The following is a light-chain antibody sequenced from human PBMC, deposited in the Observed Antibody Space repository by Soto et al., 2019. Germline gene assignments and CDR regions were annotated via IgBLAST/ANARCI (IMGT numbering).Light chain of an antibody. CDR1: QSVSSN. CDR2: AAS. Sequence: EIVMTQSPATLSVSPGERATLSCRASQSVSSNLAWYQQKPGQAPRLLLYAASTRATGIPARFSGSGSGTELTLTISSLQSEDFAVYYCQQYNKWPPYTFGQGTKLEIK. V-gene: IGKV3-15*01. J-gene: IGKJ2*01. CDR3: QQYNKWPPYT.